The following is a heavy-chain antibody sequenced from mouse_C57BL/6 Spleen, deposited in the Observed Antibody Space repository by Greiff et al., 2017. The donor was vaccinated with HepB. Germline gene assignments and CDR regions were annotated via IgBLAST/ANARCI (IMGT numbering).Heavy chain of an antibody. Sequence: EVKLMESGGDLVKPGGSLKLSCAASGFTFSSYGMSWVRQTPDKRLEWVATISSGGSYTYYPDSVKGRFTISRDNAKNTLYLQMSSLKSEDTAMYYCARSGYSNYDAMDYWGQGTSVTVSS. D-gene: IGHD2-5*01. J-gene: IGHJ4*01. CDR2: ISSGGSYT. V-gene: IGHV5-6*01. CDR1: GFTFSSYG. CDR3: ARSGYSNYDAMDY.